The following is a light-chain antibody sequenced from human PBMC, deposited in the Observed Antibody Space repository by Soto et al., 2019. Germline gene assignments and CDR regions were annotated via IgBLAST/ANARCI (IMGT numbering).Light chain of an antibody. V-gene: IGKV3-11*01. J-gene: IGKJ4*01. CDR1: QRVSSY. CDR2: DAS. Sequence: EMVLTQSPATLSLSPGERATLSCRASQRVSSYLAWYQQKPGQAPRLLIYDASNRATGIPARFSGSGSGTDFTLTISSLEPEDFAVYYCQQRSSCPLPFGGGTKVEIK. CDR3: QQRSSCPLP.